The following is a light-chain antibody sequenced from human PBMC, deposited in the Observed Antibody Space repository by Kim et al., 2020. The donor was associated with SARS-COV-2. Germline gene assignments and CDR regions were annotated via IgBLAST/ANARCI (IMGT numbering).Light chain of an antibody. CDR1: SGHSNNA. CDR2: VNSDGSH. V-gene: IGLV4-69*01. Sequence: SVKLTGTRTSGHSNNAIAWHKQQPEEGPRFLMRVNSDGSHIKGDGIPDRFSGSSSGAERYLTISSLQSEDEADYYCHTWAAGVRVFGGGTQLTVL. CDR3: HTWAAGVRV. J-gene: IGLJ3*02.